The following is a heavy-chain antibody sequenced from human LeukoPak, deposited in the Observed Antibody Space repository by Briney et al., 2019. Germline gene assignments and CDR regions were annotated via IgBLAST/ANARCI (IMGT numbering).Heavy chain of an antibody. J-gene: IGHJ5*02. Sequence: PGGSVRLSCAASGYTFSNAWMSWVRQAPGKGLEWVGRINSKTDGETTDYDAHVKGRFTSSRDDSKNTLYLQMNSLKTEDTAVYYCTTVDCSSTSCYALGFDPWGQGTLVTVSS. D-gene: IGHD2-2*01. CDR2: INSKTDGETT. CDR3: TTVDCSSTSCYALGFDP. CDR1: GYTFSNAW. V-gene: IGHV3-15*01.